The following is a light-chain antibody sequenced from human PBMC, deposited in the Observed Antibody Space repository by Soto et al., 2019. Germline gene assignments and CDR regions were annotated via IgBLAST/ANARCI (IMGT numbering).Light chain of an antibody. J-gene: IGKJ5*01. CDR3: QQYGSSPRT. CDR1: QSVSSSF. V-gene: IGKV3-20*01. Sequence: EIMLTQSPGTLSLSPCERATLSCRASQSVSSSFLAWYQQKVGQAPRLLIYGASSRATGIPDRFSGSGSGTDFTLTISRLEPEDFAVYYCQQYGSSPRTFGQGT. CDR2: GAS.